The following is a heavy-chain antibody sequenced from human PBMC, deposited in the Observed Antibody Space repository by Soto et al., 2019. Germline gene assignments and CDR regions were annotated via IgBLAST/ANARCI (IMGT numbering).Heavy chain of an antibody. CDR1: GGSIRSGDYY. V-gene: IGHV4-31*03. D-gene: IGHD3-10*01. CDR3: ARTTFYGSGGYSTLLRYYYYGMDV. CDR2: IYYSGST. Sequence: SETLSLTCTVSGGSIRSGDYYWSWIRQHPGKGLEWIGYIYYSGSTYYNPSLKSRVTISVDTSKNQFSLKLSSVTAADTAVYYCARTTFYGSGGYSTLLRYYYYGMDVWGQGTTVTVSS. J-gene: IGHJ6*02.